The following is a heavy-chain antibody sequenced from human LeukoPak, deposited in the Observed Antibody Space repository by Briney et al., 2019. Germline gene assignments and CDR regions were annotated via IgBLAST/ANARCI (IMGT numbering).Heavy chain of an antibody. CDR2: ISYGGSNK. D-gene: IGHD3-22*01. CDR3: ARDHYYDSSGDWFDP. V-gene: IGHV3-30*01. CDR1: GFTFSSYA. J-gene: IGHJ5*02. Sequence: GGSLRLSCAASGFTFSSYAMHWVRQAPGKGLEWVAVISYGGSNKYYADSVKGRFTISRDNSKNTLYLQMNSLRAEDTAVYYCARDHYYDSSGDWFDPWGQGTLVTVSS.